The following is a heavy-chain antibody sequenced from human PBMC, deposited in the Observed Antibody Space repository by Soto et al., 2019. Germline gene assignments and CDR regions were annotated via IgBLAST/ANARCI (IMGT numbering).Heavy chain of an antibody. V-gene: IGHV1-3*01. D-gene: IGHD1-26*01. CDR2: INAGNGNT. CDR3: ARVGRGVYGMDV. Sequence: ASVKVSCKASGYTFTSYAMHWVRQAPGQRLEWMGWINAGNGNTKYSQKFQGRFTISRDNAQNSLYLQMNSLRDEDTAVYYCARVGRGVYGMDVWGQGTTVTVSS. CDR1: GYTFTSYA. J-gene: IGHJ6*02.